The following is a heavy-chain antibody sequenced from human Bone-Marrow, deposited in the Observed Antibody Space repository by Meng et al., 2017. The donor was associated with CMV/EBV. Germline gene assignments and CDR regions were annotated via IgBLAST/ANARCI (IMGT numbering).Heavy chain of an antibody. D-gene: IGHD1-26*01. CDR3: ARDNAVGATTGFDP. CDR2: IYYSGSS. J-gene: IGHJ5*02. Sequence: SETLSLTCTVSGVSISSYYWSWIRQPPGKGLEWIGYIYYSGSSNYNPSLKSRVTISVDTSKSQFSLKLNSVTAADTAVYYCARDNAVGATTGFDPWGQGTLVTVSS. V-gene: IGHV4-59*01. CDR1: GVSISSYY.